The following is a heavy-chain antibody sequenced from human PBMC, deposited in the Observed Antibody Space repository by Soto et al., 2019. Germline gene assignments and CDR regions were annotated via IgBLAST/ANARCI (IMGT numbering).Heavy chain of an antibody. CDR2: IDWDDDK. Sequence: SGPTLVNPTETLTLTCTFSGFSLSTSGMCVSWIRQPPGKSLEWLALIDWDDDKYYSTSLKTRLTISKDTSKNQVVLTMTNMDPVDTATYYCAADTFRYCSGGSCYDGMDVWGQGTTVTVSS. D-gene: IGHD2-15*01. J-gene: IGHJ6*02. CDR3: AADTFRYCSGGSCYDGMDV. CDR1: GFSLSTSGMC. V-gene: IGHV2-70*01.